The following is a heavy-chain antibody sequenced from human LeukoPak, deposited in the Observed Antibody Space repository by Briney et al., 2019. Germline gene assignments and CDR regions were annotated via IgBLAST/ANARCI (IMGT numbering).Heavy chain of an antibody. D-gene: IGHD6-13*01. CDR2: INPNSGGT. V-gene: IGHV1-2*02. Sequence: ASVKVSCKASGYTFAGYYMHWVRQAPGQGLEWMGWINPNSGGTNYAQKFQGRVTMTRDTSIYTAYMELSRLRSDDTAVYYCARGSYSSSWYKFDPWGQGTLVTVSS. CDR3: ARGSYSSSWYKFDP. J-gene: IGHJ5*02. CDR1: GYTFAGYY.